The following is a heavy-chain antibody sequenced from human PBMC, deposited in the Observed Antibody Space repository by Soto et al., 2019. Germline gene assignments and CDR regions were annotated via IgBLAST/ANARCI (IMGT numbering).Heavy chain of an antibody. V-gene: IGHV1-18*01. CDR3: ARCGGYCYEDY. Sequence: QVQLVQSGAELKKPGASVKVSCKASGYAFTSFGISWVRQAPGQGLEWMGWISASNGNTNFAEKLQGRVTMTTDTCTSTAYMELRSLRSDDTAVYYCARCGGYCYEDYWGQGTLVTVSS. CDR1: GYAFTSFG. J-gene: IGHJ4*02. CDR2: ISASNGNT. D-gene: IGHD2-21*02.